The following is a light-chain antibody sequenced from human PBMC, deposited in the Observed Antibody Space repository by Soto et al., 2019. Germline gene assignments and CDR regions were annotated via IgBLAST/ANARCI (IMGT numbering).Light chain of an antibody. CDR3: SSYTTSTHV. CDR1: STDIGRYNY. J-gene: IGLJ1*01. V-gene: IGLV2-14*01. Sequence: QSALAQPASVSGSPGQSITISCTGTSTDIGRYNYVSWYQQYPGKAPKVLIYEVSNRPSGVSSRFSGSKSGNTASLTISGLQADDGADYYCSSYTTSTHVFXTGTKVTVL. CDR2: EVS.